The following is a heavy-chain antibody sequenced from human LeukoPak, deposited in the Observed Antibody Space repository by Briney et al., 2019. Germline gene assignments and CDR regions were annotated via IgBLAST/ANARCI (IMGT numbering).Heavy chain of an antibody. CDR3: ARAVYLLSGSGSYYDY. V-gene: IGHV3-53*01. D-gene: IGHD3-10*01. Sequence: GGSLRLSCAASGFTVSSNYMSWVRQAPGKGLEWVSVIYSGGSTYYADSVKGRFTISRDNSKNTLYLQMNSLRAEDTAVYYCARAVYLLSGSGSYYDYWGQGTLVTVSS. CDR1: GFTVSSNY. J-gene: IGHJ4*02. CDR2: IYSGGST.